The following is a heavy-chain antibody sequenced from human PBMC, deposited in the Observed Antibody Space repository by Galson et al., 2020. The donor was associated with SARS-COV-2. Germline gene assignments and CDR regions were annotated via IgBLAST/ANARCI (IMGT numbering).Heavy chain of an antibody. D-gene: IGHD4-4*01. CDR1: GASIRSGNYY. V-gene: IGHV4-31*03. CDR2: IYYSVKT. J-gene: IGHJ5*02. Sequence: SETLSLTCTVPGASIRSGNYYWSWIRQHPGKGLEWIGYIYYSVKTSYNPSLKSRVTISIDTSKNQFSLNLSSVTVADTAVYYCARGITTPWNKWFDPWGQGTLVTVSS. CDR3: ARGITTPWNKWFDP.